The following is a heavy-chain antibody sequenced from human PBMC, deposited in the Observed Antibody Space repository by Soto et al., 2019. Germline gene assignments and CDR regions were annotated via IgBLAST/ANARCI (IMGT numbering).Heavy chain of an antibody. D-gene: IGHD5-12*01. J-gene: IGHJ6*02. CDR2: ISGHNGKA. V-gene: IGHV1-18*04. CDR3: ARKGYIGNFAMDV. Sequence: QVQLVQSGAEVKEPGASVTVSCKASGYTFKSYDVMWVRTAPGQGLEWMGWISGHNGKADYAETFQGRVIMTTDTSTATASMDLRGLRSADTAVYYCARKGYIGNFAMDVWGQGTTVTVSS. CDR1: GYTFKSYD.